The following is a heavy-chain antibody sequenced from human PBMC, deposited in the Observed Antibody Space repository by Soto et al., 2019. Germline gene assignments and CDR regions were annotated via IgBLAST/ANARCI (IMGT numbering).Heavy chain of an antibody. V-gene: IGHV3-33*03. CDR2: IWYDGSNK. CDR3: ARLLNWAFDY. Sequence: PGGSLRLSCAASGFTFSSYGMNWVRQAPGKGLEWAAVIWYDGSNKYYADSVKGRFTISRDNSKNTLYLQMNSLRAEDTAVYYCARLLNWAFDYWGQGTLVTVSS. J-gene: IGHJ4*02. CDR1: GFTFSSYG. D-gene: IGHD2-8*02.